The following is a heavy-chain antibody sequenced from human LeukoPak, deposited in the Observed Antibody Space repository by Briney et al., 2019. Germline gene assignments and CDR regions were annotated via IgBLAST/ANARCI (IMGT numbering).Heavy chain of an antibody. CDR1: GYTLTELS. D-gene: IGHD2-21*01. Sequence: GASVKVACQDSGYTLTELSLHWVRPAPGKGLEWMGGFDPEDGETIYAQKFQGRVTMTEDTSTDTAYMELSSLRSEDTAVYYCATAYTGIQFDYWGQGTLVTVSS. CDR3: ATAYTGIQFDY. J-gene: IGHJ4*02. CDR2: FDPEDGET. V-gene: IGHV1-24*01.